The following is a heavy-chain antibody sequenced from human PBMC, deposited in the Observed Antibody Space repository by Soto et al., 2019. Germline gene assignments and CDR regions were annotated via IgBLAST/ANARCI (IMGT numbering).Heavy chain of an antibody. CDR3: ARLGYDSSGHRPG. Sequence: QLQLQESGPGLVKPSETLSLTCTVSGGSISSSSYYWGWIRQPPGKGLEWIGSIYYSGSTYYNPSLKSRVPLSXDXAKNQFSLKLGSVTAADTAVYYWARLGYDSSGHRPGWGQGTLVTVSS. D-gene: IGHD3-22*01. CDR2: IYYSGST. V-gene: IGHV4-39*01. CDR1: GGSISSSSYY. J-gene: IGHJ4*02.